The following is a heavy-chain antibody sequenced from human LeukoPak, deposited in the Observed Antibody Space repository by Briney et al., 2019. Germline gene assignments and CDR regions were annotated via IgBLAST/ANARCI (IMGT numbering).Heavy chain of an antibody. CDR3: ARDRITDFWSGYYTNYFDY. D-gene: IGHD3-3*01. J-gene: IGHJ4*02. Sequence: GGSLRLSCAASGFTFRSFAMHWVRQAPGKGLEWVAVISYDGNNKYYADSVKGRFTISRDNAKNSLFLQMNSLRAEDTAVYYCARDRITDFWSGYYTNYFDYWGQGTLVTVSS. V-gene: IGHV3-30*04. CDR2: ISYDGNNK. CDR1: GFTFRSFA.